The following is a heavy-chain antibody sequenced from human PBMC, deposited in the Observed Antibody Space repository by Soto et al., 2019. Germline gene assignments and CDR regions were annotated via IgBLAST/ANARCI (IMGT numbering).Heavy chain of an antibody. D-gene: IGHD2-8*01. CDR2: IYYTGIT. V-gene: IGHV4-59*01. CDR3: AGAGGVREIEY. CDR1: GGTFSPNY. J-gene: IGHJ4*02. Sequence: SETLSLTCTVSGGTFSPNYWTWIRQAPGKGLEWIGYIYYTGITDYNPSLKSRVTISVDTSKNQFSLKLSSVTAADTAVYYCAGAGGVREIEYWGQGTLVTVSS.